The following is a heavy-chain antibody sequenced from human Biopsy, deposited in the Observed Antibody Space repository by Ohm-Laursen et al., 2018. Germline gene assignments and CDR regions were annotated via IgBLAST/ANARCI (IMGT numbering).Heavy chain of an antibody. CDR2: IRNT. CDR1: GDSISSSTYY. Sequence: SQTLSLTCSVSGDSISSSTYYWGWIRQLPGKGLEWIGTIRNTYFRTSLKSRVTMSVVTSKNQFSLKLSSVTAADTGVYYCAQTRNDYGGFYFDYWGRGTLVTVSS. D-gene: IGHD4/OR15-4a*01. CDR3: AQTRNDYGGFYFDY. V-gene: IGHV4-39*01. J-gene: IGHJ4*02.